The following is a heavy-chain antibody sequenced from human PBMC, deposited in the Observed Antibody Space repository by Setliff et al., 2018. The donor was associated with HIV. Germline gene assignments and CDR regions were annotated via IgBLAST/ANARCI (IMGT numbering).Heavy chain of an antibody. V-gene: IGHV4-39*01. D-gene: IGHD3-10*01. CDR3: ARHFYGYYGINGLPIQY. Sequence: SEPLSPTCIVSGASISPPNYCWGWIRQTPGQGLEWIGTVCYSGGTYYNPSLMGRVTISIATSKNQFSLNLSSVADADTAVYYCARHFYGYYGINGLPIQYWGQGTLVTVSS. CDR1: GASISPPNYC. CDR2: VCYSGGT. J-gene: IGHJ4*02.